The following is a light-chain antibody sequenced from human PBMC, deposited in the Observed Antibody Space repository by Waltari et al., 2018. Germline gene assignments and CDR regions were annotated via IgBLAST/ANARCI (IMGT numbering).Light chain of an antibody. CDR2: GAS. J-gene: IGKJ1*01. CDR1: QSVSRH. Sequence: EIVMTQSPATLSVSPGERATLPCRASQSVSRHLAWYQQKPGQAPRLLICGASTRGTGIPARCSVSGSGTEFTLTISSLQSEEFAVYYCQQYNNLPRTFGQGTKVEIK. V-gene: IGKV3-15*01. CDR3: QQYNNLPRT.